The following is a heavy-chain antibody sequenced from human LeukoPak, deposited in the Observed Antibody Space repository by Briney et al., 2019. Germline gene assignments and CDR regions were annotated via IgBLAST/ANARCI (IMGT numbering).Heavy chain of an antibody. J-gene: IGHJ4*02. D-gene: IGHD4/OR15-4a*01. V-gene: IGHV3-33*03. CDR2: SAHDEVGK. CDR3: AKDRGYGEHEPFES. Sequence: GGSLRLSCAASGFTFSGHWMTWVRQAPGKGLEWVAVSAHDEVGKQFADSVKGRFTLSRDNSRDSVHLQMNRLRDEDTAVYYCAKDRGYGEHEPFESWGQGSLVTVSS. CDR1: GFTFSGHW.